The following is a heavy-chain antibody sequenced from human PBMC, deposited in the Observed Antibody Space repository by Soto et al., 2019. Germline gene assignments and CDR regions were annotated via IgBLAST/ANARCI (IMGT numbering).Heavy chain of an antibody. V-gene: IGHV1-69*04. Sequence: GASVQVSCKASGGTFRNYVVSWVRQAPGQGHEWKGRIIPILGIANYAQKFQGRITITADKSTSTAYMELSSLRFEDTAVYYCARDESDYGDSNWFDPWGQGTLVTVSS. J-gene: IGHJ5*02. D-gene: IGHD4-17*01. CDR2: IIPILGIA. CDR1: GGTFRNYV. CDR3: ARDESDYGDSNWFDP.